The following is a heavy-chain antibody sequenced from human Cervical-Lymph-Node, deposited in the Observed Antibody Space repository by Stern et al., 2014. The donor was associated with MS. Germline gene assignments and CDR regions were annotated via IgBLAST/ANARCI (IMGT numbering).Heavy chain of an antibody. CDR1: GGSISSSSYY. CDR3: ATGITDSYYFDY. J-gene: IGHJ4*02. V-gene: IGHV4-39*01. D-gene: IGHD1-14*01. CDR2: IYYSGST. Sequence: VQLVESGPGLVKPSETLSLTCTVSGGSISSSSYYWGWIRQPPGKGLEWIGSIYYSGSTYYNPSLKSRVTISVDTSKNQFSLKLSSVTAADTAVYYCATGITDSYYFDYWGQGTLVTVSS.